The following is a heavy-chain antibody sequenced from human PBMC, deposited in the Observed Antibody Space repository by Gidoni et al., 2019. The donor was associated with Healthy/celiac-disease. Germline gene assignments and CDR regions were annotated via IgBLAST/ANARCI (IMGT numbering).Heavy chain of an antibody. J-gene: IGHJ6*02. CDR2: IKQDGSEK. CDR1: GFTFSSYW. Sequence: EVQLVESGGGLVQPGGSLRLSCAASGFTFSSYWMSWVRQAPGKGLEWVANIKQDGSEKYYVDSVKGRFTISRDNAKNSLYLQMNSLRAEDTAVYYCARDTPYGDFTSMSMDVWGQGTTVTVSS. CDR3: ARDTPYGDFTSMSMDV. V-gene: IGHV3-7*01. D-gene: IGHD4-17*01.